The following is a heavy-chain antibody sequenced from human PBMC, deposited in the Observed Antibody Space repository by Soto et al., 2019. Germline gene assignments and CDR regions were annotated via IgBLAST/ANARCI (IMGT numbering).Heavy chain of an antibody. CDR1: VGTFSSYA. CDR3: ARDQEYSGSYLDAFDI. J-gene: IGHJ3*02. Sequence: SVKVSCKASVGTFSSYAISWVRQAPGQGLEWMGGIIPIFGTANYAQKFQGRVTITADESTSTAYMELSSLRSEDTAVYHCARDQEYSGSYLDAFDIWGQGAMVTVSS. D-gene: IGHD1-26*01. V-gene: IGHV1-69*13. CDR2: IIPIFGTA.